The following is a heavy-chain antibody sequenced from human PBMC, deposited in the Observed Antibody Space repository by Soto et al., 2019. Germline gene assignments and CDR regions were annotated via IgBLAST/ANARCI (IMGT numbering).Heavy chain of an antibody. V-gene: IGHV4-4*02. D-gene: IGHD2-15*01. J-gene: IGHJ6*04. Sequence: SETLSLTCAVSSGSISSSNWWSWVRQPPGKGLEWIGEIYHTGCTNYYPSLKSRVSMSVDKSKNQFSLILTSVTAADTAVYYCVRDGGYCLDLWGKGTTVTVSS. CDR3: VRDGGYCLDL. CDR2: IYHTGCT. CDR1: SGSISSSNW.